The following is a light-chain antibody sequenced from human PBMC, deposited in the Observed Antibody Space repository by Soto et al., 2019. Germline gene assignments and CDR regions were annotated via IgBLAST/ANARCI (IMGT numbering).Light chain of an antibody. V-gene: IGLV2-14*01. CDR2: EVS. J-gene: IGLJ1*01. CDR1: SSDVGDYGY. Sequence: QSALTQPASVSGSPGQSITISCTGTSSDVGDYGYVAWYQHHPGKATKHIIYEVSNRPSGVSNRFAGSKSGNTASLTISGLQSEDEADYYCNSYTSKATGVFGTGTKVTVL. CDR3: NSYTSKATGV.